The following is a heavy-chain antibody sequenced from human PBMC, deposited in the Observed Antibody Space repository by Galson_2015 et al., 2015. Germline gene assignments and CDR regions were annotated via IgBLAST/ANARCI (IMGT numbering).Heavy chain of an antibody. D-gene: IGHD5-24*01. Sequence: SLRLSCAASGFTFSSYAMSWVRQAPGKGLEWVSYISSSGSTIYYADSVKGRFTISRDNAKNSLYLQMNSLRAEDTAVYYCARVSGEMATIAYFDYWGQGTLVTVSS. CDR3: ARVSGEMATIAYFDY. CDR1: GFTFSSYA. V-gene: IGHV3-11*01. CDR2: ISSSGSTI. J-gene: IGHJ4*02.